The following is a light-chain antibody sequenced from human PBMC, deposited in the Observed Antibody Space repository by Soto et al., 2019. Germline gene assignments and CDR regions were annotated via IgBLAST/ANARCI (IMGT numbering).Light chain of an antibody. Sequence: EIVMTQSPATLSVSPGERATLSCRASQSVSSTLAWYQQKPGQAHRLLIYGASTRATGIPARFSGSGSGTEFTLTISILQSEDFAVYYCQQYNNWPPSMYTLCQGTKLESK. CDR1: QSVSST. CDR3: QQYNNWPPSMYT. V-gene: IGKV3-15*01. CDR2: GAS. J-gene: IGKJ2*01.